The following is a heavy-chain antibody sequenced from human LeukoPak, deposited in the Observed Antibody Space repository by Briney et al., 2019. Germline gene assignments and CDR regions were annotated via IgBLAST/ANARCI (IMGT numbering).Heavy chain of an antibody. V-gene: IGHV4-61*02. CDR2: IYTSGST. Sequence: SETLSLTCTVSGGSISSGSYYWSWIRQPAGKGLEWIGRIYTSGSTNYNPSLKSRVTIPVDTPKNQFSLKLSSVTAADTAVYYCARDSGPTGLDYWGQGTLVTVSS. CDR1: GGSISSGSYY. CDR3: ARDSGPTGLDY. J-gene: IGHJ4*02. D-gene: IGHD1-1*01.